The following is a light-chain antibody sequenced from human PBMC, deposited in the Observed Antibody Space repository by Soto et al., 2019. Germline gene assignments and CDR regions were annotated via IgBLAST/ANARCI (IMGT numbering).Light chain of an antibody. CDR2: DVN. V-gene: IGLV2-14*03. CDR1: SSDIGAYNF. Sequence: QSALTQPASVSGSPGQSITISCTGTSSDIGAYNFVSWYQQHTGKAPRLMLYDVNIRPSGVSNRFSGSKSGNTASLTISGLQADDEADSYSTSWTTSPTMIFGGGTKVTVL. J-gene: IGLJ2*01. CDR3: TSWTTSPTMI.